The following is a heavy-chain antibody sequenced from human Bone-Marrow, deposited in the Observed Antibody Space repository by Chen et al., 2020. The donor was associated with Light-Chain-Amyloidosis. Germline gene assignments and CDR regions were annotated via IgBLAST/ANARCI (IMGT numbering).Heavy chain of an antibody. J-gene: IGHJ4*02. CDR2: IYPDDSDA. V-gene: IGHV5-51*01. Sequence: EQSGPEVKKPGESLKISCKGSGYTFPNYWIGWVRQMHGKGLEWMGVIYPDDSDARYSPSFEGQVTISADKSITTAYLQWRSLKASDTAMYYCARRRDGYNFDYWGQGTLVTVSS. CDR1: GYTFPNYW. CDR3: ARRRDGYNFDY. D-gene: IGHD5-12*01.